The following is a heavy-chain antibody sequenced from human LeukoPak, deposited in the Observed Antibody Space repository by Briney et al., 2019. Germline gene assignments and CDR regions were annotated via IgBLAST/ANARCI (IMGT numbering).Heavy chain of an antibody. CDR1: GYSFTSYW. Sequence: GESLKISCKGSGYSFTSYWIGWVRQMPGKGLEWMGIIYPGDSDTRYSPSFQGQVTISADKSISTAYLQWSSLKASDTAMYYCARHLGGLDMNDAFDIWGQGTMVTVSS. J-gene: IGHJ3*02. V-gene: IGHV5-51*01. CDR2: IYPGDSDT. D-gene: IGHD3/OR15-3a*01. CDR3: ARHLGGLDMNDAFDI.